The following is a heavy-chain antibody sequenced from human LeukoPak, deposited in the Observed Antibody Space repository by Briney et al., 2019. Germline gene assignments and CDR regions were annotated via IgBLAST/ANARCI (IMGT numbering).Heavy chain of an antibody. V-gene: IGHV1-2*06. J-gene: IGHJ5*02. D-gene: IGHD2-15*01. CDR2: INPNSGGT. Sequence: ASVKVSCKASGYTFTGYYMYWVRQAPGQGLERMGRINPNSGGTDYAQNFQGRVTMTRDTSISTAYMELSRLRSDDTAVYYCARGYCSGGTCYLVENWFDPWGQGTLVTVSS. CDR1: GYTFTGYY. CDR3: ARGYCSGGTCYLVENWFDP.